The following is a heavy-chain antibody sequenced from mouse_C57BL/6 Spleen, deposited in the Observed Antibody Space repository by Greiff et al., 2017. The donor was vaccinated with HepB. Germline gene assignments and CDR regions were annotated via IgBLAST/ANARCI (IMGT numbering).Heavy chain of an antibody. V-gene: IGHV5-15*01. CDR2: ISNLAYSI. Sequence: EVQLQESGGGLVQPGGSLKLSCAASGFTFSDYGMAWVRQAPRKGPEWVAFISNLAYSIYYADTVTGRFTISRENAKNTLYLEMSSLRSEDTAMYYCARGDYNSYYYAMDYWGQGTSVTVSS. CDR3: ARGDYNSYYYAMDY. J-gene: IGHJ4*01. D-gene: IGHD2-4*01. CDR1: GFTFSDYG.